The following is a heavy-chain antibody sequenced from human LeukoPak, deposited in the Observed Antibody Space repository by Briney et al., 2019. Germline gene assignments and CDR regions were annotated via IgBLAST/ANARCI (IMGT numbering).Heavy chain of an antibody. CDR2: INHSGST. D-gene: IGHD2-2*01. J-gene: IGHJ5*02. Sequence: SETLSLTCAVYGGSFSGYYWSWSRQPPGKGLEWIGEINHSGSTNYNPSLKSRVTISVNTSKNQFSLKLSSVTAADTAVYYCASTFGVVVPAASRNWFDPWGQGTLVTVSS. CDR3: ASTFGVVVPAASRNWFDP. V-gene: IGHV4-34*01. CDR1: GGSFSGYY.